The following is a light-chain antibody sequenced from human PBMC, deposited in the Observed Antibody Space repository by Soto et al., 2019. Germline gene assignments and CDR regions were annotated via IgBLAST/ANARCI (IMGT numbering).Light chain of an antibody. CDR1: QGVSSY. Sequence: EIVLTQSPGTLSLSPGERATLSCRSSQGVSSYLAWYQQKPGQAPRLLIYGASSRATGIPDRFSGSGSGTDFTLTISRLEPEDFAVYYCQQYGSSPFTFGPGTKVDFK. J-gene: IGKJ3*01. CDR3: QQYGSSPFT. CDR2: GAS. V-gene: IGKV3-20*01.